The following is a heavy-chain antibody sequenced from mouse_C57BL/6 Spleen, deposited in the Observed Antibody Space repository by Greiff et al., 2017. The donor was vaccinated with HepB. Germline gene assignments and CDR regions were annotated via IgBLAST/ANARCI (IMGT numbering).Heavy chain of an antibody. CDR2: INPSNGGT. CDR3: ARGGDGYYPWFAY. D-gene: IGHD2-3*01. V-gene: IGHV1-53*01. Sequence: QVHVKQPGTELVKPGASVKLSCKASGYTFTSYWMHWVKQRPGQGLEWIGNINPSNGGTNYNEKFKSKATLTVDKSSSTAYMQLSSLTSEDSAVYYCARGGDGYYPWFAYWGQGTLVTVSA. CDR1: GYTFTSYW. J-gene: IGHJ3*01.